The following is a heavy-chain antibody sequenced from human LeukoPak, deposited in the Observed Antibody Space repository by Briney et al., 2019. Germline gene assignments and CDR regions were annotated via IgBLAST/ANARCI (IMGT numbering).Heavy chain of an antibody. D-gene: IGHD5-18*01. V-gene: IGHV3-33*06. J-gene: IGHJ4*02. Sequence: GGSLRLSCAASGFTFSNSGMHWVRQAPGKGLEWVAVIWSDGANKYYADSVKGRFTISRDNSKNTLYLQMNSLRAEDTAVYYCAKGDEYSYNDYWGQGTLVTVSS. CDR3: AKGDEYSYNDY. CDR1: GFTFSNSG. CDR2: IWSDGANK.